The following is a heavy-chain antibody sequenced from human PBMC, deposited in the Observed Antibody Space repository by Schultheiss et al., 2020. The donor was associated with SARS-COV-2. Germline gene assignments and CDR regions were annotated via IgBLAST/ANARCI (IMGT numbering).Heavy chain of an antibody. J-gene: IGHJ5*02. D-gene: IGHD2-15*01. CDR2: IYYSGST. Sequence: SETLSLTCAVSGGSISSSNWWSWIRQPPGKGLEWIGYIYYSGSTNYNPSLKSRVTISVDTSKNQFSLRLSSVTAADTAVYYCARDGAGVDGRWFGPWGQGTLVTVSS. CDR1: GGSISSSNW. CDR3: ARDGAGVDGRWFGP. V-gene: IGHV4-59*12.